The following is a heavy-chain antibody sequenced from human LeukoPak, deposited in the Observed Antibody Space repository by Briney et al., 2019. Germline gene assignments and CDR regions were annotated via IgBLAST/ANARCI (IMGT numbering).Heavy chain of an antibody. D-gene: IGHD2/OR15-2a*01. V-gene: IGHV4-59*01. Sequence: SETLSLTCTVSGGSISSYYWSWIRQPPGKGLEWIGYIYYSESTNYNPSLKSRVTISTDTSKSQFSLNLRSVTAEDTGIYYCARGRCRNSGCRPYFDYWGQGTQVTVSS. CDR1: GGSISSYY. CDR2: IYYSEST. J-gene: IGHJ4*02. CDR3: ARGRCRNSGCRPYFDY.